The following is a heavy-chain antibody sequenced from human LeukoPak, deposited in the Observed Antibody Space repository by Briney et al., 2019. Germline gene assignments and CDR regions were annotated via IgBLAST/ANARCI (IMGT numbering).Heavy chain of an antibody. CDR2: ISGSGGST. Sequence: GGSLRLSFAGSGFTFSNYAMNWVRQAPGKGLEWVSAISGSGGSTYYADSVKGRFTISRDNSKNTLYLQMGSLRAEDTAVYYCAKEGRDGYNSFDYWGQGTLVTVSS. CDR3: AKEGRDGYNSFDY. V-gene: IGHV3-23*01. D-gene: IGHD5-24*01. J-gene: IGHJ4*02. CDR1: GFTFSNYA.